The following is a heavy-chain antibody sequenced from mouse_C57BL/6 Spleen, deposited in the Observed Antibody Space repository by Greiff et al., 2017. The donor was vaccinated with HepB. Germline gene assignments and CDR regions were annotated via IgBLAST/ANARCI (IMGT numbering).Heavy chain of an antibody. CDR3: AREHDGYYGF. CDR2: IDPSDSYT. V-gene: IGHV1-59*01. J-gene: IGHJ2*01. D-gene: IGHD2-3*01. Sequence: QVQLQQPGAELVRPGTSVKLSCKASGYTFTSYWMHWVKQRPGQGLEWIGVIDPSDSYTNYNQKFKGKATLTVDTSSSTAYMELRSLTSEASAVYFCAREHDGYYGFWGQGTTLTVSS. CDR1: GYTFTSYW.